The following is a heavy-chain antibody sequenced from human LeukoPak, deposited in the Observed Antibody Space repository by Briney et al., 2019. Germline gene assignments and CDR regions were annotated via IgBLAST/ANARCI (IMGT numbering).Heavy chain of an antibody. D-gene: IGHD1-1*01. CDR2: IYISGNA. Sequence: SETLSLTCTVSGGSISSDYWTWLRQPAGKGLEWIGRIYISGNAYYNPSLKSRVTMSLDTSKNRFSLNLSSVTAADTAVYYCARAKYTTLPSAFDVWGQGTMVTVSS. J-gene: IGHJ3*01. CDR3: ARAKYTTLPSAFDV. CDR1: GGSISSDY. V-gene: IGHV4-4*07.